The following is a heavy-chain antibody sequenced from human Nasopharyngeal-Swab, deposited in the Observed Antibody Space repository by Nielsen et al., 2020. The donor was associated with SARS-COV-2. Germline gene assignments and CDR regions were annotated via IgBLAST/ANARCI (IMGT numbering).Heavy chain of an antibody. CDR3: AKDGRYYASGSHPFDY. D-gene: IGHD3-10*01. Sequence: GGSLRLSCVASGFTFSTYAMSWVRKAPGKGLDWVSATSGSGGSAYYADSVKGRFTISRDNSKNTVYLQMNTLRAEDTAVYYCAKDGRYYASGSHPFDYWGQGTLVTVSS. CDR2: TSGSGGSA. J-gene: IGHJ4*02. CDR1: GFTFSTYA. V-gene: IGHV3-23*01.